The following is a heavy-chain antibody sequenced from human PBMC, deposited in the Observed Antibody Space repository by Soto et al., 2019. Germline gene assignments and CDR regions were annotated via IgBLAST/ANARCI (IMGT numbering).Heavy chain of an antibody. V-gene: IGHV4-31*03. D-gene: IGHD3-10*01. J-gene: IGHJ6*02. Sequence: PSETLSLTCTVSGGSISSGGYYWSWIRQHPGKGLEWIGYIYYSGSTYYNPSLKSRVTISVDTSKNQFSLKLSSVTTADTAVYYCARVFGFGGMDVWGQGTTVTVSS. CDR2: IYYSGST. CDR3: ARVFGFGGMDV. CDR1: GGSISSGGYY.